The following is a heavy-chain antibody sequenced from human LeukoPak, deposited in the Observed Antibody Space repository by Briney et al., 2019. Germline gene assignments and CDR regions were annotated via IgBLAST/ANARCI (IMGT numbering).Heavy chain of an antibody. V-gene: IGHV1-8*01. Sequence: ASVKVSCKASGYTFTSYDINWVRQATGQGLEWMGWMNPNSGNTGYAQKFQGRVTMTRNTSISTAYMGLSSLRSEDTAVYYCARGFFGIAAAGYWGQGTLVTVSS. CDR3: ARGFFGIAAAGY. CDR1: GYTFTSYD. D-gene: IGHD6-13*01. J-gene: IGHJ4*02. CDR2: MNPNSGNT.